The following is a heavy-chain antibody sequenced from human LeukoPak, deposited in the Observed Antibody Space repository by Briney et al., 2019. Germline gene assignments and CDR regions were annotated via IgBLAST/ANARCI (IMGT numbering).Heavy chain of an antibody. CDR2: IIPIFGTA. V-gene: IGHV1-69*05. CDR1: GGTFSSHA. D-gene: IGHD6-6*01. Sequence: ASVKVSCKASGGTFSSHAISWVRQAPGQGLEWMGGIIPIFGTANYAQKFQGRVTITTDESTSTAYMELSSLRSEDTAVYYCARTLSIAARLSWFDPWGQGTLVTVSS. CDR3: ARTLSIAARLSWFDP. J-gene: IGHJ5*02.